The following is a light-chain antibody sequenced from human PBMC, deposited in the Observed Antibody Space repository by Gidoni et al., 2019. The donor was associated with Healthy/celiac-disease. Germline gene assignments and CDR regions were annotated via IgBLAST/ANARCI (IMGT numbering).Light chain of an antibody. CDR1: QSISSW. CDR2: KAS. CDR3: QQPWT. Sequence: DIQMTQSPSTLSASVGDRVTITCRASQSISSWLAWYQQKPGKAPKLLIYKASSLESGVPSRFSGSVSGTEFTLTISSLQPDDFATYYCQQPWTFGQGTKVEIK. J-gene: IGKJ1*01. V-gene: IGKV1-5*03.